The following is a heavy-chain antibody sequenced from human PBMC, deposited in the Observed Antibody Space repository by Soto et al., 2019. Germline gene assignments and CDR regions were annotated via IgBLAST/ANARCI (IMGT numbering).Heavy chain of an antibody. CDR3: ARVIPGAEAWFDP. J-gene: IGHJ5*02. Sequence: ASVKVSCKASGYTFTNFGVTWVRQAPGQGLEWMGWISAYTDDPNYAQKFQGRVTMTIDTSTSTAYMDLRSLTSDDTAVYYCARVIPGAEAWFDPWGQGTLVTGSS. D-gene: IGHD2-2*01. CDR1: GYTFTNFG. V-gene: IGHV1-18*01. CDR2: ISAYTDDP.